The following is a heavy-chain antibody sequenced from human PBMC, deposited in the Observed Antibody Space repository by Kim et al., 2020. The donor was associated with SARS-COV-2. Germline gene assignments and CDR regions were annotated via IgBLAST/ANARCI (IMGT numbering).Heavy chain of an antibody. J-gene: IGHJ1*01. CDR3: ATVVFYYDAGYFKN. D-gene: IGHD3-22*01. Sequence: PDSGKGRLIISRDHSKNTLYLQMNSLRAEDTAVYYCATVVFYYDAGYFKNWGQGTLVIVSS. V-gene: IGHV3-66*01.